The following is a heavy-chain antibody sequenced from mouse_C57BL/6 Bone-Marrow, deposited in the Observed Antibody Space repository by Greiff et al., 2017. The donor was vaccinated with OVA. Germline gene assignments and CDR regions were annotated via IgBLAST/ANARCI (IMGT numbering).Heavy chain of an antibody. Sequence: QVQLQQPGAELVKPGASVKMSCKASGYTFTSYWITWVKQRPGQGLEWIGDIYPGSGRTNYNEKFKSKATLTVDTSSSTASMQLSSLTSEDSAVYCCASAGITTVEVVCAMDYWGQGTSVTVSS. CDR2: IYPGSGRT. V-gene: IGHV1-55*01. CDR1: GYTFTSYW. J-gene: IGHJ4*01. D-gene: IGHD1-1*01. CDR3: ASAGITTVEVVCAMDY.